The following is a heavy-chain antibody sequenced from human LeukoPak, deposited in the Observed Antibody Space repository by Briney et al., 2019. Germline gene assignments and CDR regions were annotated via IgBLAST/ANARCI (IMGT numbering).Heavy chain of an antibody. D-gene: IGHD1-14*01. J-gene: IGHJ3*02. Sequence: PSETLSLTCAVYGGSFSGYYWTWIRQPPGKGLEWIGEINHSGSTNYNPSLKSRGTISVDTSKSQFYLRLSSVTAADTAVYFCARGTNKGAFDIWGPGTVVTVSS. CDR1: GGSFSGYY. V-gene: IGHV4-34*01. CDR2: INHSGST. CDR3: ARGTNKGAFDI.